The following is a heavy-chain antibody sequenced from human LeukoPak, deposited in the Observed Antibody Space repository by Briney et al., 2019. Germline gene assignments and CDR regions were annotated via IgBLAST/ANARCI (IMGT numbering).Heavy chain of an antibody. J-gene: IGHJ4*02. CDR1: GFVFSSDS. D-gene: IGHD2-15*01. V-gene: IGHV3-21*01. CDR2: ISRSGRYI. CDR3: ARLGLLGDCRGGSCYLGEWSLDY. Sequence: AGGSLSLSCAAPGFVFSSDSMSWVRESAGQGLDCASSISRSGRYIYFVYLVKGRFTISRDSAKNSLSLQSTSLRAEDTAVYYCARLGLLGDCRGGSCYLGEWSLDYWGQGTLVTVSS.